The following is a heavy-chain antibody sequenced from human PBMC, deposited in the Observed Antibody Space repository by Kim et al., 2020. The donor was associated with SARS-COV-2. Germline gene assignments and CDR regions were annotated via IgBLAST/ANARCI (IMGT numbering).Heavy chain of an antibody. J-gene: IGHJ4*02. D-gene: IGHD4-17*01. V-gene: IGHV3-11*01. Sequence: GGSLRLSCAASGFILSDSYMSWIRQAPGKGLEWVSYISSSGSTIYYADSVKGRFTIPRDNAKNSLYLQMNSLRAEDTAVYYCARHDYVFRGSIFSRYFDYWGQGTLVTVSS. CDR1: GFILSDSY. CDR3: ARHDYVFRGSIFSRYFDY. CDR2: ISSSGSTI.